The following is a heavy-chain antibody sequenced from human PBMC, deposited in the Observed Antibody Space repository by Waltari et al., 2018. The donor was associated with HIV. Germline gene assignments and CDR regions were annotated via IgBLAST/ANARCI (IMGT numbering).Heavy chain of an antibody. D-gene: IGHD1-26*01. Sequence: QVQLQESGPGLVKPSETLSLTCTVSGGSISSYYWSWIRQPPGKGLEWIGYIYYSGSTNYNPSLKSRVTISVDTSKNQFSLKLSSVTAADTAVYYCASGIGHYWGLGNPGHRLL. CDR3: ASGIGHY. CDR1: GGSISSYY. V-gene: IGHV4-59*08. CDR2: IYYSGST. J-gene: IGHJ4*02.